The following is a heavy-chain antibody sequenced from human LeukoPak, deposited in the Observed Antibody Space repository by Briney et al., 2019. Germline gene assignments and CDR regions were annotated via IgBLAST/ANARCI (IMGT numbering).Heavy chain of an antibody. CDR1: GASIGNYY. Sequence: PSETLSLTCTVSGASIGNYYWSWIRQTPEKGLEWMGHIHSSGGSSYYPSLKSRLTLSIDTSRNQLSLKLPSVTAADTAVYFCARLGSYHDFWGRGALVTVSS. V-gene: IGHV4-4*09. D-gene: IGHD1-26*01. CDR3: ARLGSYHDF. J-gene: IGHJ4*02. CDR2: IHSSGGS.